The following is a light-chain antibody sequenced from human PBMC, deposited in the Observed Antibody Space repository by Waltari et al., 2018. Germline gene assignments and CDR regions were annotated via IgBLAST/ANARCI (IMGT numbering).Light chain of an antibody. CDR2: EVK. CDR1: TSDIGAYDL. J-gene: IGLJ2*01. V-gene: IGLV2-14*01. Sequence: HSALTQPASVSGSPGQSISISCAGTTSDIGAYDLVSWYQKYPGKAPKLIIYEVKNRPSDISPRFSASKSGDTASLTISGRQAEDEAEYYCASYVNSFALVFGGGTKVSVL. CDR3: ASYVNSFALV.